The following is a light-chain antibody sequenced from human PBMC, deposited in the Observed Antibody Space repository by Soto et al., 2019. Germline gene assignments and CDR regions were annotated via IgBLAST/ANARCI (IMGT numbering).Light chain of an antibody. J-gene: IGKJ5*01. Sequence: EIVMTQSPATLSVSPGERATLSCRASQSVSSKLAWYQQKPGQAPRLLIYGASTRATGIPARFSGNGSGTEFTLTISSLQSEDFAVYYCQQYNNWPPTFGQGTRLEIK. CDR1: QSVSSK. CDR2: GAS. CDR3: QQYNNWPPT. V-gene: IGKV3-15*01.